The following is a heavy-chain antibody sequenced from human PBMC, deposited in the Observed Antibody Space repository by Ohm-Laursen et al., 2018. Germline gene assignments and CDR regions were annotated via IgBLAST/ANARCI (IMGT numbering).Heavy chain of an antibody. CDR2: ISSSGSTI. CDR1: GFTLRSYE. V-gene: IGHV3-48*03. CDR3: ARGIAVAGPLDY. J-gene: IGHJ4*02. D-gene: IGHD6-19*01. Sequence: GSLRLSCTASGFTLRSYEMNWVRQAPGKGLEWVSYISSSGSTIYYADSVKGRFTISGDNAKNSLYLQMNSLRAEDTAVYYCARGIAVAGPLDYWGQGTLVTVSS.